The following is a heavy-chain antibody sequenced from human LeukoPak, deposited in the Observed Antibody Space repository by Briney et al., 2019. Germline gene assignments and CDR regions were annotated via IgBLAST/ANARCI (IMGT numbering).Heavy chain of an antibody. Sequence: PSETLSLTCAVSGGSISSGGYSWSWIRQPPGKGLEWIGYISYSGNTYYNPSLKSRVTISVDTSKNQFSLKLSSVTAADTAVYYCASLPAGYSSGWYDYWGQGTLVTVSS. J-gene: IGHJ4*02. CDR1: GGSISSGGYS. V-gene: IGHV4-30-4*07. D-gene: IGHD6-19*01. CDR2: ISYSGNT. CDR3: ASLPAGYSSGWYDY.